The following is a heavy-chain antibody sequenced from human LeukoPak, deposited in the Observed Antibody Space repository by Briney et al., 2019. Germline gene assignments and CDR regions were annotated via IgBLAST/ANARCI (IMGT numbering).Heavy chain of an antibody. V-gene: IGHV3-11*05. CDR3: ARGSPPDY. D-gene: IGHD2-15*01. CDR2: ISSSSIYT. Sequence: GGSLRLPCAASGFIFSDYYMSWIRQAPGKGLEWLSYISSSSIYTSYADSVKGRFTISRDNAKNSLYLQLNSLRAEDTAVYYCARGSPPDYWGQGTLVTVSS. CDR1: GFIFSDYY. J-gene: IGHJ4*02.